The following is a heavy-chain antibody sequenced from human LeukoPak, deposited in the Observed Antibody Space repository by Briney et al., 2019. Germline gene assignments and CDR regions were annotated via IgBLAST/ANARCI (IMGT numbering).Heavy chain of an antibody. CDR2: IIPIFPKT. CDR1: GDTFGNYA. V-gene: IGHV1-69*04. J-gene: IGHJ5*02. CDR3: ARDPKVIVVPDSRNDRNDP. D-gene: IGHD1-1*01. Sequence: SVKVSCKASGDTFGNYAINWVRQAPGQGLEWMGRIIPIFPKTDYAQKFQGRVTITADKSTSTAYLELSSLSSEDTAVYYCARDPKVIVVPDSRNDRNDPWGQGTLVTVSS.